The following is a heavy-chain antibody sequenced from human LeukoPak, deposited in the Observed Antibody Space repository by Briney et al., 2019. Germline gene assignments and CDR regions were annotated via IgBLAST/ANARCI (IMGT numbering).Heavy chain of an antibody. CDR2: IIPIFGTA. Sequence: ASVKVSCKASGGTFSSYAISWVRQAPGQGLEWMGGIIPIFGTANYAQKFQGRVTITADESTSTAYMELSSLRSEDTAVYYCARTGSSGYYYFDYWGQGTLVTVSS. D-gene: IGHD3-22*01. J-gene: IGHJ4*02. CDR1: GGTFSSYA. V-gene: IGHV1-69*13. CDR3: ARTGSSGYYYFDY.